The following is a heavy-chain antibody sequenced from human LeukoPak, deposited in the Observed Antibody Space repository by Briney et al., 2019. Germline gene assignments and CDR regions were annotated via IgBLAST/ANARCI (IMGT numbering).Heavy chain of an antibody. CDR3: ARVYGSGRINYYYYYMDV. D-gene: IGHD3-10*01. J-gene: IGHJ6*03. CDR2: INSDGSST. CDR1: GFTFSSYW. V-gene: IGHV3-74*01. Sequence: GGSLRLSCAASGFTFSSYWMHWVRQAPGKGLVWVSRINSDGSSTSYADSVKGRFTISRDNAKSTLYLQMNSLRAEDTAVYYCARVYGSGRINYYYYYMDVWGKGTTVTISS.